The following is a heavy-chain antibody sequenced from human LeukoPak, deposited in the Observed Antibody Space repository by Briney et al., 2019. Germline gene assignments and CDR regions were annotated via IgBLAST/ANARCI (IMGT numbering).Heavy chain of an antibody. D-gene: IGHD5-24*01. CDR3: AGHPAEMNTL. CDR1: GLTFSNYR. Sequence: GGSLRLSCAASGLTFSNYRMNWVRQAPGKGLEWVSSISSSGNYIYYADSMRGRFTISRDNAKNSVYLQMSSLSAEDTAVYYCAGHPAEMNTLWGQGTLVTASS. J-gene: IGHJ4*02. CDR2: ISSSGNYI. V-gene: IGHV3-21*01.